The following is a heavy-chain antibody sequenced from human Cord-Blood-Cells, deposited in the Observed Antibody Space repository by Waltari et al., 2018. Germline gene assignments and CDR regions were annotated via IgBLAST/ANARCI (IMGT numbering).Heavy chain of an antibody. CDR3: ASKWNYYFDY. J-gene: IGHJ4*02. CDR2: IYYSGST. V-gene: IGHV4-39*01. Sequence: QLQLQESGPGLVKPSETLSLTCTVSGGSISSSSYYWGWIRQPPGKGLEWIGSIYYSGSTYYNPSLKCRVTISVDTSKNQFSLKLSSVTAADTAVYYCASKWNYYFDYWGQGTLVTVSS. CDR1: GGSISSSSYY. D-gene: IGHD1-7*01.